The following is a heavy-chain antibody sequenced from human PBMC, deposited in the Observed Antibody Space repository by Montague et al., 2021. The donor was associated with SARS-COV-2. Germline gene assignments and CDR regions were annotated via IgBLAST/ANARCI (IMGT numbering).Heavy chain of an antibody. CDR3: ASSYYYGSGTCVYNYYMDV. Sequence: SETLSLTCTVSGGSVSSSPYYWGWIRQPPGRGLEWVGSISYSGRTYFSPSLKSRLTISVDSSENQFSLRLSSVTAADTAVYHCASSYYYGSGTCVYNYYMDVWGKGTTVTVSS. V-gene: IGHV4-39*01. CDR2: ISYSGRT. D-gene: IGHD3-10*01. J-gene: IGHJ6*03. CDR1: GGSVSSSPYY.